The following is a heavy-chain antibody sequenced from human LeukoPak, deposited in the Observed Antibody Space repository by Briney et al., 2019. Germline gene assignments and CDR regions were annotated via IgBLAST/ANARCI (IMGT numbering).Heavy chain of an antibody. CDR1: GDSISSYY. D-gene: IGHD1-26*01. V-gene: IGHV4-4*07. CDR2: IYTSGST. CDR3: ARAAGGSYFRYFDY. Sequence: SETLSLTCTVSGDSISSYYWSWIRQPAGKGLEGIGRIYTSGSTNYNHSLNSRVTMSVDTSKHQFSLKLGSVAAADAAVYYCARAAGGSYFRYFDYWGQGTLVTVSS. J-gene: IGHJ4*02.